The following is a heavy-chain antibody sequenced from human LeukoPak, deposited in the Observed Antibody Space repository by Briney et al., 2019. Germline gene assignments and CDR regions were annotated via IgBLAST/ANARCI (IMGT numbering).Heavy chain of an antibody. CDR3: ARLYGTFLEWSPYFDY. Sequence: PGGSLRLSCAASGFTVSSNFMSWVRQAPGKGLEWVSVIYSGGGTYYADSVKGRFTISRHNSKNTLYLQMNSLRAEDTAVYYCARLYGTFLEWSPYFDYWGQGTLVTVSS. CDR1: GFTVSSNF. V-gene: IGHV3-53*04. D-gene: IGHD3-3*02. J-gene: IGHJ4*02. CDR2: IYSGGGT.